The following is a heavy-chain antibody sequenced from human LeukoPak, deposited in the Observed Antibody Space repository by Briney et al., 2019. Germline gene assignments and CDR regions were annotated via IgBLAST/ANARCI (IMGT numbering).Heavy chain of an antibody. CDR3: AKDGQWELLSRQGSYFDH. D-gene: IGHD1-26*01. V-gene: IGHV3-33*06. Sequence: PGRSLRLSCAASGFTFSSYGMHWVRQTPGKGLEWVAVIWYDGSNKYYADSVKGRFTISRDNSKNTLYLQMNSLRAEDTALYYCAKDGQWELLSRQGSYFDHWGQGTLVTVSS. CDR1: GFTFSSYG. CDR2: IWYDGSNK. J-gene: IGHJ4*02.